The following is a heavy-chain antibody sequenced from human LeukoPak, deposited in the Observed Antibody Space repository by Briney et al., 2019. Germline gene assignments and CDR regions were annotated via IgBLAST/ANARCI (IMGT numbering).Heavy chain of an antibody. CDR3: ARGRKYYYDSSGYYAIYYFDY. D-gene: IGHD3-22*01. CDR2: ISHSGST. Sequence: SETLSLTCAVYGGSFSGYYWSWIRQPPGKGLEWIGEISHSGSTNYNPSLKSRVTISVDTSKNQFSLKLSSVTAADTAVYYCARGRKYYYDSSGYYAIYYFDYWGQGTLVTVSP. J-gene: IGHJ4*02. CDR1: GGSFSGYY. V-gene: IGHV4-34*01.